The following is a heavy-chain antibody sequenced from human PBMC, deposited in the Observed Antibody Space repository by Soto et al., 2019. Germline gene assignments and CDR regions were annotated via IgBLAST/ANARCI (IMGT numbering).Heavy chain of an antibody. V-gene: IGHV3-33*01. J-gene: IGHJ6*02. Sequence: QVQLVESGGGVVQPGRSLRLSCAASGFTFSSYGMHWVRQAPGKGLEWVAVIWYDGSNKYYADSVKGRFTISRDNSKNTLYLQINSLRAEDTAVYYCARRGCSGGSCLRGYYYGMDVWGQGTTVTVSS. D-gene: IGHD2-15*01. CDR3: ARRGCSGGSCLRGYYYGMDV. CDR1: GFTFSSYG. CDR2: IWYDGSNK.